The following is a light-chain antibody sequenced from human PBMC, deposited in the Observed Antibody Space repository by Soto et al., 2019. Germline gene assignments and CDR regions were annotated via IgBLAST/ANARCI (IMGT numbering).Light chain of an antibody. J-gene: IGLJ1*01. CDR1: SSDVGGYNY. CDR3: CSYTTSNTRQIV. V-gene: IGLV2-14*03. Sequence: QPVLTQPASVSGSPGQSITLSCTGTSSDVGGYNYVSWYQHHPGKAPKLMIYDVSNRPSGVSNRFSGSKSGNTASLTISGLQPEDEADYYCCSYTTSNTRQIVFGTGTKVTVL. CDR2: DVS.